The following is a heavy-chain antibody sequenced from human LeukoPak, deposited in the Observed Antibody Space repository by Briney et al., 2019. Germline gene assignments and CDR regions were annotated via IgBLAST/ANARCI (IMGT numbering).Heavy chain of an antibody. Sequence: HGESLKISCKGSGYSFTSYWIGWVRQMPGKGLEWMGIIYPGDSDTRYSPSFQGQVTISADKSITTAYLQWSTLKASDTAMYYCARQGYYGSSGYYPGRFDPWGRGTLVTVSS. D-gene: IGHD3-22*01. CDR2: IYPGDSDT. CDR1: GYSFTSYW. J-gene: IGHJ5*02. V-gene: IGHV5-51*01. CDR3: ARQGYYGSSGYYPGRFDP.